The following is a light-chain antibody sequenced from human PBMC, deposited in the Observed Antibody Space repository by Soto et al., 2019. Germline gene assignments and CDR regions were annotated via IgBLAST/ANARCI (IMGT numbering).Light chain of an antibody. CDR2: DAS. Sequence: DILMTQSPSSLSATVGDRVTITCRASQSISTYLNWYKQQPGKAPEFLIYDASSLQSGVPSRFGGSGSGTDFTLTISSLQPEDFATYFCQQSFSIPFTFGPGTKVDMK. CDR3: QQSFSIPFT. CDR1: QSISTY. J-gene: IGKJ3*01. V-gene: IGKV1-39*01.